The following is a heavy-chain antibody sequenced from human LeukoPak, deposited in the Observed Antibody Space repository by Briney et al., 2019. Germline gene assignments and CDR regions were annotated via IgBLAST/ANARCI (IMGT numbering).Heavy chain of an antibody. Sequence: GGSLRLSCAVSGFTIRSFSMNWVRQAPGKGLEWVSYISKIIGTIHYADSVKGRFTISRDNAKNSLYLQMNSLRDEDTAVYYCTRDPHALDFWGQGTLVTVSS. J-gene: IGHJ4*02. V-gene: IGHV3-48*02. CDR2: ISKIIGTI. CDR3: TRDPHALDF. CDR1: GFTIRSFS.